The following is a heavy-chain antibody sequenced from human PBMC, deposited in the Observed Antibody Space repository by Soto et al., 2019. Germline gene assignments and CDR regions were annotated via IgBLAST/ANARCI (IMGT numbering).Heavy chain of an antibody. D-gene: IGHD3-22*01. Sequence: QVQLVESGGGVVQPGRSLRLSCAASGFTFSSYAMHWVRQAPGKGLEWVAVISYDGSNKYYADSVKGRFTISRDNSKNTLYLQMNSLRAEDTAVYYCARELPYYYDSSGIDYWGQGTLVTVSS. CDR1: GFTFSSYA. V-gene: IGHV3-30-3*01. J-gene: IGHJ4*02. CDR3: ARELPYYYDSSGIDY. CDR2: ISYDGSNK.